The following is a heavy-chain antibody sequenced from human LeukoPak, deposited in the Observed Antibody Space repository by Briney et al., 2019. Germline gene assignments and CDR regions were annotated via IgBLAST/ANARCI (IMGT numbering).Heavy chain of an antibody. D-gene: IGHD4-17*01. CDR3: TRWTTVTTFNY. CDR1: GFTFGDYG. J-gene: IGHJ4*02. Sequence: PGGSLIVSCTASGFTFGDYGMTWVRQAAGRGLEWVGSFTGRTYGETTEYAASVRGRFIISIDDSKSIAYLQMNSLTTEDTAAYYCTRWTTVTTFNYWGQGTMVAVSS. V-gene: IGHV3-49*04. CDR2: FTGRTYGETT.